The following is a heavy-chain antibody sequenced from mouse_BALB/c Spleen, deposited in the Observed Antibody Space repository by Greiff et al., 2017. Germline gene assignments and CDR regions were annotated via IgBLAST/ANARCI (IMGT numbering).Heavy chain of an antibody. V-gene: IGHV3-2*02. D-gene: IGHD1-1*01. CDR3: AYYGSYFDY. Sequence: EVNLVESGPGLVKPSQSLSLTCTVTGYSITSDYAWNWIRQFPGNKLEWMGYISYSGSTSYNPSLKSRISITRDTSKNQFFLQLNSVTTEDTATYYCAYYGSYFDYWGQGTTLTVSS. J-gene: IGHJ2*01. CDR2: ISYSGST. CDR1: GYSITSDYA.